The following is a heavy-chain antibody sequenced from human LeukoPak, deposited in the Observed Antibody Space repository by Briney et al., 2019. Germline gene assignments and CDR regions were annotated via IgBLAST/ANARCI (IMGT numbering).Heavy chain of an antibody. CDR2: IYWDDDK. CDR3: AHNFAPVFSLDSSGLISGHNWFDP. D-gene: IGHD6-19*01. Sequence: SGPTLVNPTQTLTLTCTFSGFSLSTSGVGVGWIRQPPGKALEWLALIYWDDDKRYSPSLKSRLTITKDTSKNQVVLTMTNMDPVDTATYYCAHNFAPVFSLDSSGLISGHNWFDPWGQGTLVTVSS. J-gene: IGHJ5*02. CDR1: GFSLSTSGVG. V-gene: IGHV2-5*02.